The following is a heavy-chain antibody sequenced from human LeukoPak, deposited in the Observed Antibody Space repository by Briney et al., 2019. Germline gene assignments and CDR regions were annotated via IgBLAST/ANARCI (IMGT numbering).Heavy chain of an antibody. CDR2: IYHSGST. D-gene: IGHD6-13*01. CDR1: GYSITSGYY. Sequence: SETLSLTCSVSGYSITSGYYWGWIRQPPGKGLEWIGSIYHSGSTSYSPSLESRVTISVDTSKNQFSLKLRSVTAADTAVYYCARAGYSSSWDPPVLDYWGQGTLVTVSS. V-gene: IGHV4-38-2*02. J-gene: IGHJ4*02. CDR3: ARAGYSSSWDPPVLDY.